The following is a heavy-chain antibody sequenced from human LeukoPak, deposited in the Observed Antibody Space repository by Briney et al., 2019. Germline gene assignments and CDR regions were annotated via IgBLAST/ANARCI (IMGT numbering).Heavy chain of an antibody. CDR1: GGTFSSYA. D-gene: IGHD2-15*01. Sequence: SVKVSCKASGGTFSSYAISWVRQAPGQGLEWMGGIIPIFGTANYAQKFQGRVTITADESTSTAYMELSSLRSEDTAVYYCAKDRHGCSGGSCYYLFDYWGQGTLVTVSS. CDR3: AKDRHGCSGGSCYYLFDY. CDR2: IIPIFGTA. V-gene: IGHV1-69*01. J-gene: IGHJ4*02.